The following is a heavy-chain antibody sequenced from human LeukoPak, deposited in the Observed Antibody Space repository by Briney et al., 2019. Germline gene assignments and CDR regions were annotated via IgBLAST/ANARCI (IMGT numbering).Heavy chain of an antibody. Sequence: GGSLRLSCAASGFTFSSYAMHWVRQAPGKGLEWVAVISYDGSNKYYADSVKGRFTISRDNSKNTLYLQMNSLRAEDTAVYYCAKGVGRDYVWGSYRYTPLPGAFDIWGQGTMVTVSS. J-gene: IGHJ3*02. CDR2: ISYDGSNK. CDR1: GFTFSSYA. V-gene: IGHV3-30-3*01. D-gene: IGHD3-16*02. CDR3: AKGVGRDYVWGSYRYTPLPGAFDI.